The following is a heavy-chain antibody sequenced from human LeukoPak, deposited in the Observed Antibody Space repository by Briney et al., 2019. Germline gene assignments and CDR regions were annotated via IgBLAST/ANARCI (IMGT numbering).Heavy chain of an antibody. CDR2: IYYSGST. Sequence: SQTLSLTCTVSGGSITSDDSYWSWIRQHPGKGLEWIGYIYYSGSTYYNPSLKSRVTISVDTSKNQFSLKLCSVTAADTAVYYCAREGYSYGQPHFDYWGQGTLVTVSS. CDR3: AREGYSYGQPHFDY. D-gene: IGHD5-18*01. J-gene: IGHJ4*02. V-gene: IGHV4-31*03. CDR1: GGSITSDDSY.